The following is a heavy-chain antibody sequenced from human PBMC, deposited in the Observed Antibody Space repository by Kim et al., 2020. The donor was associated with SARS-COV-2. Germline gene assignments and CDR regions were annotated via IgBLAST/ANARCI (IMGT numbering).Heavy chain of an antibody. D-gene: IGHD3-10*01. J-gene: IGHJ4*02. CDR1: GYTFSIYY. CDR3: ARETMGGLDS. CDR2: INPYTSGT. V-gene: IGHV1-2*06. Sequence: ASVKVSCKASGYTFSIYYMHWLRQAPGQGLEWMGRINPYTSGTNYAQDLRGRVTLTMDRSIDTVYMELSSLRSDDSAVYYCARETMGGLDSWGQGTRVTVSS.